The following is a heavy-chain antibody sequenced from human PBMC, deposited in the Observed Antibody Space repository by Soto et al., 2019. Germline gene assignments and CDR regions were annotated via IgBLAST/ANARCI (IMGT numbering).Heavy chain of an antibody. D-gene: IGHD4-17*01. CDR1: GYTLTELS. Sequence: ASVTVSCTVSGYTLTELSMHWVRQAPGKGLEWMGGFDPEDGETIYAQKFQGRVTMTEDTSTDTAYMELSSLRSEDTAVYYCETLWGNYGLSVFDIWGQGTMVTVSS. CDR2: FDPEDGET. J-gene: IGHJ3*02. CDR3: ETLWGNYGLSVFDI. V-gene: IGHV1-24*01.